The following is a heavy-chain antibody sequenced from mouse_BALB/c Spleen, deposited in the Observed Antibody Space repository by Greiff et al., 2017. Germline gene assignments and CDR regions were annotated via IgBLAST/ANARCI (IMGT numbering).Heavy chain of an antibody. Sequence: EVQLQQSGTVLARPGASVKMSCKASGYSFTSYWMHWVKQRPGQGLEWIGAIYPGNSDTSYNQKFKGKAKLTAVTSASTAYMELSSLTNEDSAVYYCTRWYYDVGFAYWGQGTLVTVSA. V-gene: IGHV1-5*01. CDR2: IYPGNSDT. D-gene: IGHD2-4*01. J-gene: IGHJ3*01. CDR1: GYSFTSYW. CDR3: TRWYYDVGFAY.